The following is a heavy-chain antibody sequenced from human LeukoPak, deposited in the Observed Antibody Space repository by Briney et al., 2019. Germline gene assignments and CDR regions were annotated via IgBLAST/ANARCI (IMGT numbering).Heavy chain of an antibody. D-gene: IGHD4-17*01. CDR2: INHSRYT. J-gene: IGHJ4*02. V-gene: IGHV4-34*01. CDR1: GVSFNDYY. CDR3: TRMTTGHDY. Sequence: SETLSLTCAVSGVSFNDYYWSWVRQTPGRGLEWIGEINHSRYTNDSPSLKSRVTLSIDTSRKQFSLNLRSVTVADTGIYYCTRMTTGHDYWGQGTLVTVSS.